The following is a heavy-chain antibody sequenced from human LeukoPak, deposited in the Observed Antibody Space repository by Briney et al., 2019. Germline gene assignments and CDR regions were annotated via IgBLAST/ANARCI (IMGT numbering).Heavy chain of an antibody. V-gene: IGHV1-8*03. CDR2: MNPNSGNT. CDR1: GYTFTSYD. Sequence: ASVKDSCKPSGYTFTSYDINWVRQATGQGLEWMGWMNPNSGNTGYAQKFQGRVTITRNASISTAYMELSSLRSEDTGVYYCARGGYSSSWYYYYYYMDVWGKGTTVTVSS. D-gene: IGHD6-13*01. J-gene: IGHJ6*03. CDR3: ARGGYSSSWYYYYYYMDV.